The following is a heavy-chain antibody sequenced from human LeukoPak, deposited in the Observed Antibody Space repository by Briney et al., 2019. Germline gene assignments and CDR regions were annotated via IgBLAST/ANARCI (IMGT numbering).Heavy chain of an antibody. CDR3: ARWNYDSGSWVLDY. CDR1: GFTFTSYN. CDR2: ISSSSSTI. Sequence: GGSLRLSCAASGFTFTSYNMNWVRQAPGKRLEWVSYISSSSSTIYYADSVKGRFTISRDNAKNSLYLQMNSLRVEDTAMYYCARWNYDSGSWVLDYWGQGTLVTVSS. V-gene: IGHV3-48*04. J-gene: IGHJ4*02. D-gene: IGHD3-10*01.